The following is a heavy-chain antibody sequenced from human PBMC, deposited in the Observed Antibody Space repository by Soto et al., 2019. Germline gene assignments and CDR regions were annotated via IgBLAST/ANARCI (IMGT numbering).Heavy chain of an antibody. Sequence: SETLSLTCTVSGGSVSSGSYYWSWIRQPPGKGLEWIGYIYYSGSTNYNPSLKSRVTISVDTSKNQFSLKLSSVTAADTAVYYCARALGYCSSTRCLNYGMDVWGPGTTVTVSS. J-gene: IGHJ6*02. V-gene: IGHV4-61*01. D-gene: IGHD2-2*01. CDR1: GGSVSSGSYY. CDR2: IYYSGST. CDR3: ARALGYCSSTRCLNYGMDV.